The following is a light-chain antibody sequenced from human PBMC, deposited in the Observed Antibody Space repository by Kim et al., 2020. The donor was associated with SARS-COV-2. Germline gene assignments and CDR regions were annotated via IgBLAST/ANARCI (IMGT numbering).Light chain of an antibody. J-gene: IGKJ2*01. V-gene: IGKV3-15*01. CDR3: QQYNDWPPDT. Sequence: VSPGESAPLSCRATQTVGNNLAWYQQKPGQAPRLIIYAASTRATGIPARFSGSGSRTEFTLTISSLQSEDFAVYYCQQYNDWPPDTFGQGTKLEIK. CDR2: AAS. CDR1: QTVGNN.